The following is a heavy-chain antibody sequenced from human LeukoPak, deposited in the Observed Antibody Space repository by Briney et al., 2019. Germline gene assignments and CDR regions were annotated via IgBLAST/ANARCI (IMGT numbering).Heavy chain of an antibody. D-gene: IGHD3-22*01. V-gene: IGHV3-7*01. Sequence: GGSLRLSCAASGITFSRYWMSWVRQAPGKGLEWVANIKEDGSEKYYVDSVKGRFTISRDNANNSLYLQMNSLRAEDTAVYYCARALADSRGYYLGFDYWGQGTLVTVSS. CDR3: ARALADSRGYYLGFDY. J-gene: IGHJ4*02. CDR2: IKEDGSEK. CDR1: GITFSRYW.